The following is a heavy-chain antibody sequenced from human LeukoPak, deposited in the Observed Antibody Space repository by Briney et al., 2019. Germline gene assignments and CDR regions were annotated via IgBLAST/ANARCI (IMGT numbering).Heavy chain of an antibody. J-gene: IGHJ4*02. CDR2: ISAYNGNT. V-gene: IGHV1-18*01. Sequence: ASVTVSCKASGYTFTSYGISWVRQAPGQGLEWMGWISAYNGNTNYAQKLQGRVTTTTDTSTSTAYMELRSLRSDDTAVYYCAREYYYDSSGYNIDYWGQGTLVTVSS. CDR1: GYTFTSYG. CDR3: AREYYYDSSGYNIDY. D-gene: IGHD3-22*01.